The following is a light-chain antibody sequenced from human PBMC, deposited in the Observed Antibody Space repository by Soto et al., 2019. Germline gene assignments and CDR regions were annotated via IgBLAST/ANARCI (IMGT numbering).Light chain of an antibody. V-gene: IGKV3-20*01. J-gene: IGKJ4*01. CDR2: NAY. CDR3: QQYGNSPLT. CDR1: QSLNSNS. Sequence: EIVLTQSPGTLSLSPGERATLSCRASQSLNSNSLAWYQQKPGQAPRLLIYNAYNRASGIPDRFSGSGSGTDFTLTISRLEPEDFAVYYCQQYGNSPLTFGGGTKVDIK.